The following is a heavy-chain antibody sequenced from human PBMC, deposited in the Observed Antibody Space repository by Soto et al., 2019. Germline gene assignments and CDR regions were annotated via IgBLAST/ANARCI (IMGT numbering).Heavy chain of an antibody. CDR1: GCPFSTYT. J-gene: IGHJ5*02. D-gene: IGHD2-15*01. CDR3: ARGYTGYCSGGTCYWFDP. CDR2: INAPGSPT. V-gene: IGHV3-21*01. Sequence: GVSLRLSCAASGCPFSTYTMNWVRQAPGKGLEWVSGINAPGSPTYYAASVKGRFTVSRDNAKKSLYLQMNSLRAEDTAVYYCARGYTGYCSGGTCYWFDPWGQGTLVTVSS.